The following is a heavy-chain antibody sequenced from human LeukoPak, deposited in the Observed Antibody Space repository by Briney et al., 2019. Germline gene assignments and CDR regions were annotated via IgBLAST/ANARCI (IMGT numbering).Heavy chain of an antibody. J-gene: IGHJ4*02. CDR2: IYYSGST. Sequence: SETLSLTCTVSGGSISSYYWSWIRQPPGKGLEWIGYIYYSGSTNYNPSLKSRVTISVDTSKNQFSLKLSSVTAADTAVYYCAREDYCDSAEGYYFDYWGQGTLVTVSS. CDR3: AREDYCDSAEGYYFDY. D-gene: IGHD4-17*01. CDR1: GGSISSYY. V-gene: IGHV4-59*01.